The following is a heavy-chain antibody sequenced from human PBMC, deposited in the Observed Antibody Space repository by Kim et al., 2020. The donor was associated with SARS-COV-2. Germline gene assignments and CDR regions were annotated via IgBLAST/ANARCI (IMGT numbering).Heavy chain of an antibody. Sequence: MKSRFTISRDNSKTPLYRQMNSLRAEDTAVYYCASQYGSGSSYYYYGMDVWGQGTTVTVSS. J-gene: IGHJ6*02. D-gene: IGHD3-10*01. CDR3: ASQYGSGSSYYYYGMDV. V-gene: IGHV3-30*01.